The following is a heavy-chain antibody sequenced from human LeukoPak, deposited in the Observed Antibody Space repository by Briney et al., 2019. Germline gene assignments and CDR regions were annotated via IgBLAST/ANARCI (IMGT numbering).Heavy chain of an antibody. V-gene: IGHV4-59*01. J-gene: IGHJ2*01. CDR1: GGSIRGYC. D-gene: IGHD3-16*02. CDR2: IYYSGST. CDR3: ARVGYRYWYFDL. Sequence: SQTLSLTCAVSGGSIRGYCWSWVRERPRKGLERVGYIYYSGSTNYNPSLKSGVTISVDTSKNQFSLKLSSVTAADTAVYYCARVGYRYWYFDLWGRGTLVTVSS.